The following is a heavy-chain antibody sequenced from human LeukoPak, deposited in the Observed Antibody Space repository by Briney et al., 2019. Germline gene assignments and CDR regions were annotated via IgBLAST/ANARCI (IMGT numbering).Heavy chain of an antibody. J-gene: IGHJ4*02. CDR1: GDSVSSNSAA. D-gene: IGHD6-13*01. CDR3: ARASYPAGNCDY. Sequence: SQTLSLTCAISGDSVSSNSAAWNWIRQSPSRGLEWLGRTYYRSKWYDDYAVSVNSRMTINTDTSKNQFSLQLNSVTPEDTAVYYCARASYPAGNCDYWGQGTLVTVSS. V-gene: IGHV6-1*01. CDR2: TYYRSKWYD.